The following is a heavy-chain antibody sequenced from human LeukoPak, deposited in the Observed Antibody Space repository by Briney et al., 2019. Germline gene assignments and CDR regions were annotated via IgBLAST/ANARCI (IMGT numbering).Heavy chain of an antibody. D-gene: IGHD6-13*01. V-gene: IGHV4-39*01. J-gene: IGHJ5*02. CDR3: ARHVQEAAALFDP. CDR1: GGSISSSSYY. Sequence: PSETLFLTCTVSGGSISSSSYYWGWIRQPPGKGLEWIGSIYYSGSTYYNPSLKSRVTISVDTSKNQFSLKLSSVTAADTAVYYCARHVQEAAALFDPWGQGTLVTVSS. CDR2: IYYSGST.